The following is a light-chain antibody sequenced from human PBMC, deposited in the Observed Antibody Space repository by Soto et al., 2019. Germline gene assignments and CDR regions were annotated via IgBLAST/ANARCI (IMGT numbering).Light chain of an antibody. J-gene: IGLJ1*01. V-gene: IGLV1-44*01. CDR2: NGN. Sequence: HSVLTQPPSASGTPGQRVTISCSGSSSNIEIDTVSWCQQIPGTAPKLLIYNGNQRPSGVPDRFSGSESGTSASLAISGLQSEDEADYYCAAWDDSLKGYVFGTGTQLTVL. CDR3: AAWDDSLKGYV. CDR1: SSNIEIDT.